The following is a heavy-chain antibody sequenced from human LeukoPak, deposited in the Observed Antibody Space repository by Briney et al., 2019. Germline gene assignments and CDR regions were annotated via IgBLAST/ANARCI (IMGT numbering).Heavy chain of an antibody. D-gene: IGHD6-6*01. CDR2: IYHSGST. CDR3: ARTSIAARRANAFDI. J-gene: IGHJ3*02. CDR1: GGSISSGGYS. V-gene: IGHV4-30-2*01. Sequence: SETLSLTCAVSGGSISSGGYSWSWIRQPPGKGLEWIGYIYHSGSTYYNPSLKSRVTISVDRSKNQFSLKLSSVTAADTAVYYCARTSIAARRANAFDIWGQGTMVTVSS.